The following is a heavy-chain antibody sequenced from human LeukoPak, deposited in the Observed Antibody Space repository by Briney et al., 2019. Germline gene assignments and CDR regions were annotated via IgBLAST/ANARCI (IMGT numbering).Heavy chain of an antibody. Sequence: PGGSLRLSCAASGFTFSSYAMSWVRQAPRKGLEWVSAISGSGGSTYYADSVKGRFTISRDNSKNTVYLEMNSLRAEDTAVYYCARQMRDGDYDYWGQGTLVTVSS. J-gene: IGHJ4*02. CDR2: ISGSGGST. CDR3: ARQMRDGDYDY. CDR1: GFTFSSYA. D-gene: IGHD4-17*01. V-gene: IGHV3-23*01.